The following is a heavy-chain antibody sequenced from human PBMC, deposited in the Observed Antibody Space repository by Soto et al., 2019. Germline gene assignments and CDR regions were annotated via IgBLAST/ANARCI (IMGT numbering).Heavy chain of an antibody. CDR1: GYTFTSYG. CDR2: INAYNGNT. J-gene: IGHJ2*01. Sequence: GASVKVSCKASGYTFTSYGISWVRQAPGKGLEWMGWINAYNGNTKYAQKFQGRVTMTRDTSTSTAYMELSSLRSEDTAVYYCARVLQDHYDFWSGYYLRYWYFDLWGRGTLVTVSS. CDR3: ARVLQDHYDFWSGYYLRYWYFDL. D-gene: IGHD3-3*01. V-gene: IGHV1-18*01.